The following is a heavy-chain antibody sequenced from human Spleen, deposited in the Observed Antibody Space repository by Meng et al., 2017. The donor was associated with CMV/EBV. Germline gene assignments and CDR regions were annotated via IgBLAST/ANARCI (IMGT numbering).Heavy chain of an antibody. D-gene: IGHD5-24*01. J-gene: IGHJ4*02. V-gene: IGHV1-46*01. CDR3: ASADGYNYPLDS. CDR1: GYTLSNYY. CDR2: INPSGETA. Sequence: ASVKVSCKASGYTLSNYYTHWVRQAPGQGLEWVGVINPSGETATYAQKFRGRVTMTRDTSTSTLYMELSSLRSEDTAVYYCASADGYNYPLDSWGQGTLVTVSS.